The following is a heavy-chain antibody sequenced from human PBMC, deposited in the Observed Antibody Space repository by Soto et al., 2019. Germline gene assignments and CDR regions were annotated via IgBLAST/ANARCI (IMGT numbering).Heavy chain of an antibody. D-gene: IGHD3-10*01. CDR3: ARDLGEASYYYGMDV. CDR2: VITIFGTA. V-gene: IGHV1-69*01. Sequence: SVKVSCKASGGTFSSYDISWVRQAPGQGLEWMGGVITIFGTANYAQKFQGIVRINADESTSTAYMELSSLRSEDTAVYYCARDLGEASYYYGMDVWGQGTTVTVSS. J-gene: IGHJ6*02. CDR1: GGTFSSYD.